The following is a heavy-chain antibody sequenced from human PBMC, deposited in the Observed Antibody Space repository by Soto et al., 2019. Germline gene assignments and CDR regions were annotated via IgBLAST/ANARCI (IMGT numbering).Heavy chain of an antibody. CDR3: ARVGAVAGTIWYFDL. D-gene: IGHD6-19*01. V-gene: IGHV1-18*04. J-gene: IGHJ2*01. CDR2: ISAYNGNT. CDR1: GYTFTSYG. Sequence: RASVKVSCKASGYTFTSYGISWVRQAPGQGLEWMGWISAYNGNTNYAQKLQGRVTMTTDTSTSTAYMELRSLRSDDTAVYYCARVGAVAGTIWYFDLWGRGTLVTVSS.